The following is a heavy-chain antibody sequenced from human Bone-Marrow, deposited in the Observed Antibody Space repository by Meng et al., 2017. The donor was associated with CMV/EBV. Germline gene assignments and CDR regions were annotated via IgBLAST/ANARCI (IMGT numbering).Heavy chain of an antibody. CDR1: GYTFTGYL. V-gene: IGHV1-2*02. CDR3: ARAGFGGLSGVDV. J-gene: IGHJ6*02. CDR2: VNPNGGVT. D-gene: IGHD3-10*01. Sequence: ASVKVSCKASGYTFTGYLIHWVRQAPGQGLEWVGWVNPNGGVTYYAQKFLGSVTMTRDSSISTAYMELRGLRSNDTAMYYCARAGFGGLSGVDVWAQGTTVTVSS.